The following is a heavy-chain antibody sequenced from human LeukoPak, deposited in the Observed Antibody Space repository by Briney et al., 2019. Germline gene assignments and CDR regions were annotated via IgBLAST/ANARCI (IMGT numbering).Heavy chain of an antibody. CDR1: GFTFSDYY. J-gene: IGHJ4*02. CDR3: AGDLNRGDPYFDY. Sequence: GGSLRLSCAASGFTFSDYYMSWIRQAPGKGLEWVSYISSSGSTIYYADSVKGRFTISRDNAKNSLYLQMNSLRAEDTAVYYCAGDLNRGDPYFDYWGQGTLVTVSS. CDR2: ISSSGSTI. D-gene: IGHD4-17*01. V-gene: IGHV3-11*01.